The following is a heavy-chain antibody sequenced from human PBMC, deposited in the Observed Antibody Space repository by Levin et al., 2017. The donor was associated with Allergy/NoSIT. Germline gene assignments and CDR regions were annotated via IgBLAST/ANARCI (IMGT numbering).Heavy chain of an antibody. D-gene: IGHD3-22*01. V-gene: IGHV4-39*01. J-gene: IGHJ4*02. CDR1: GGSISSISYY. CDR3: ARHQYYCDDTGYQEPFDY. Sequence: SETLSLTCTVSGGSISSISYYWGWIRQPPGKGLEWIGTISFSGSTYYNPSLKSRVTISIDTSKNQFSLKLRSATAADTTAYFCARHQYYCDDTGYQEPFDYWGQGTLVTVSS. CDR2: ISFSGST.